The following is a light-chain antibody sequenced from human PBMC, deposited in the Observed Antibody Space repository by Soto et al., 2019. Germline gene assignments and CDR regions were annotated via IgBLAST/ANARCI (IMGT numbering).Light chain of an antibody. Sequence: DIPMTQSPSTLSASVGDRVTITCRASQSISSGLAWYQQKPGKAPKLLIYKASSLEGGVPSRFSGSGSGTDFTLTISSLQPDDFATYYCQQYHSYSLTFGGGTKVYIK. CDR2: KAS. J-gene: IGKJ4*01. V-gene: IGKV1-5*03. CDR3: QQYHSYSLT. CDR1: QSISSG.